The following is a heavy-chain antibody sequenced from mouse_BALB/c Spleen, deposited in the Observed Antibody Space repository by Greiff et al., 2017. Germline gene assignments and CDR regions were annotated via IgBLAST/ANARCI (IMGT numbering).Heavy chain of an antibody. D-gene: IGHD2-4*01. Sequence: EVQGVESGGGLVQPGGSRKLSCAASGFTFSSFGMHWVRQAPEKGLEWVAYISSGSSTIYYADTVKGRFTISRDNPKNTLFLQMTSLRSEDTAMYYCARSNYDYDGYYFDYWGQGTTLTVSS. V-gene: IGHV5-17*02. CDR2: ISSGSSTI. J-gene: IGHJ2*01. CDR1: GFTFSSFG. CDR3: ARSNYDYDGYYFDY.